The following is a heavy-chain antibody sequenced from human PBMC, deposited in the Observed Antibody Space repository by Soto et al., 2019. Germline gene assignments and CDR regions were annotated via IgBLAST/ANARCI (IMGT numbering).Heavy chain of an antibody. J-gene: IGHJ4*02. CDR3: ALNWGLGYYFDY. D-gene: IGHD7-27*01. V-gene: IGHV1-69*02. Sequence: ASVKVSCKASGGTFSSYTISWVRQAPGQGLEWMGRIIPILGIANYAQKFQGRVTITADKSTSTAYMELSSLRSEDTAVYYCALNWGLGYYFDYWGQGTLVTVSS. CDR1: GGTFSSYT. CDR2: IIPILGIA.